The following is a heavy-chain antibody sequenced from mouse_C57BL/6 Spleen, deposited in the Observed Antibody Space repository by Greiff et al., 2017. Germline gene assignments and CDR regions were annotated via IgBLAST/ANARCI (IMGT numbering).Heavy chain of an antibody. Sequence: EVQLQQSGPELVKPGASVKISCKASGYTFTDYYMNWVKQSHGKSLEWIGDINPNNGGTSYNQKFKGKATLTVDKSSSTAYMELRSLTSEDSAVYYCARAIYYDYEAYAMDYWGQGTSVTVSS. D-gene: IGHD2-4*01. V-gene: IGHV1-26*01. CDR3: ARAIYYDYEAYAMDY. CDR1: GYTFTDYY. CDR2: INPNNGGT. J-gene: IGHJ4*01.